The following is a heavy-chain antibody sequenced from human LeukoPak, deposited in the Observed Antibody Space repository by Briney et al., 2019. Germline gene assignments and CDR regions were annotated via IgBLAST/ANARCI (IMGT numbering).Heavy chain of an antibody. Sequence: SETLSLTCAVYGGSFSPYYWSWIRQPPGKGLEWIGEINHSGSTNYNPSLKSRVTISVDTSKNQFSLKLSSVTAADTAVYYCARGVRSAAGYYYMDVWGKGTTVTVSS. CDR3: ARGVRSAAGYYYMDV. D-gene: IGHD4-17*01. CDR1: GGSFSPYY. CDR2: INHSGST. J-gene: IGHJ6*03. V-gene: IGHV4-34*01.